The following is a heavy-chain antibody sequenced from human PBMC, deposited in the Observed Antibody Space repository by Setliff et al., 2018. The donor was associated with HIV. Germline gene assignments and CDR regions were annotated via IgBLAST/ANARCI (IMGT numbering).Heavy chain of an antibody. Sequence: PSETLSLTCAVSGYSISSTYYWGWIRQPPGKGLEWVGYIHYSGSTKYNSSLKRRVTMSIDTSKNQFSLKLSSATAADTAIYYCARVDRVESAFDIWGQGAMVTVSS. J-gene: IGHJ3*02. CDR3: ARVDRVESAFDI. CDR2: IHYSGST. CDR1: GYSISSTYY. V-gene: IGHV4-59*01. D-gene: IGHD2-15*01.